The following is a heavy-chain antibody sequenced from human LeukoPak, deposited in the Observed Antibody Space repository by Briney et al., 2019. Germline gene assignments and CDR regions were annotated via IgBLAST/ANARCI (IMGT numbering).Heavy chain of an antibody. J-gene: IGHJ4*02. V-gene: IGHV1-46*01. Sequence: ASVKVSCKASGYTSPSYFMHWVRQAPGQGLEWMGIINPTGGSTTYAQKFQGRVTMTRDTSTSTVYMELSSLRSDDTAVYYCARTAARRFDYWGQGTLVTVSS. CDR1: GYTSPSYF. CDR3: ARTAARRFDY. D-gene: IGHD6-6*01. CDR2: INPTGGST.